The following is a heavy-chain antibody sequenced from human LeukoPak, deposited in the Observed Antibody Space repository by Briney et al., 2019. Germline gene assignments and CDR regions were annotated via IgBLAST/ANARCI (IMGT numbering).Heavy chain of an antibody. D-gene: IGHD4/OR15-4a*01. CDR1: GFTFSSYS. J-gene: IGHJ4*02. CDR3: ARDGYGARSPIDY. Sequence: SGGSLRLSCAASGFTFSSYSMNWVRQAPGKGLEWVSYISSSSSTIYYADSVKGRFTISRDNAKNSLYLQMNSLRAEDTAVYYCARDGYGARSPIDYWGQGTLVTVSS. V-gene: IGHV3-48*01. CDR2: ISSSSSTI.